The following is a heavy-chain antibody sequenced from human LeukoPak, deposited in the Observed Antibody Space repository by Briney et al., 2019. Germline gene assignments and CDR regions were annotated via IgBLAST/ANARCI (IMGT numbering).Heavy chain of an antibody. D-gene: IGHD3-22*01. CDR2: IRYDGSNK. Sequence: GGSLRLSCAASGFTFSSYGMHWVRHAPGKGLEWVAFIRYDGSNKYYADSVKGRFTISRDNSKNTLYLQMNSLRAEDTAVYYCAKDRRGDYYYDSSGYLPLAFDIWGQGTMVTVSS. CDR1: GFTFSSYG. CDR3: AKDRRGDYYYDSSGYLPLAFDI. J-gene: IGHJ3*02. V-gene: IGHV3-30*02.